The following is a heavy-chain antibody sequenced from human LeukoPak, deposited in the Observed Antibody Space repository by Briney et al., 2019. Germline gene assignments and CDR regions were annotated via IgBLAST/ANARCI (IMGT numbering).Heavy chain of an antibody. CDR2: FDPEDGET. D-gene: IGHD3-3*01. CDR1: GYTLTELS. CDR3: ATVTLVATDYDFWSGYSLAFDP. J-gene: IGHJ5*02. V-gene: IGHV1-24*01. Sequence: ASVKVSCKVSGYTLTELSMHWVRQAPGKGLEWMGGFDPEDGETIYAQKFQGRVTMTEDTSTDTAYMELSSLRSEDTAEYYCATVTLVATDYDFWSGYSLAFDPWGQGTLVTVSS.